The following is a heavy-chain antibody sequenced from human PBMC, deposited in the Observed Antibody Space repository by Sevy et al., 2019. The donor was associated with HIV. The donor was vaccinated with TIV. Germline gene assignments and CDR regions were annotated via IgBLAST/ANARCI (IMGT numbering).Heavy chain of an antibody. Sequence: ASVKVSCKASGGTFSSYAISWVRQAPGQGLEWMGGIIPIFGTANYAQKFQGRVTITADESTSTAYMELSSLRSEDTAVYYCGRGVGGIAAADGAFDIWGQGTMVTVSS. V-gene: IGHV1-69*13. CDR1: GGTFSSYA. CDR3: GRGVGGIAAADGAFDI. J-gene: IGHJ3*02. D-gene: IGHD6-13*01. CDR2: IIPIFGTA.